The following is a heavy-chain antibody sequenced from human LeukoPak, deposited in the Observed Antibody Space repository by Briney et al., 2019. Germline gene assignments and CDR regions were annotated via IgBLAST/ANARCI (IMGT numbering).Heavy chain of an antibody. D-gene: IGHD3-10*01. J-gene: IGHJ4*02. CDR1: GFTFSSYA. V-gene: IGHV3-7*03. CDR3: ARTATPMAYFDY. CDR2: INQDGSEK. Sequence: GGSLRLSCAASGFTFSSYAMSWVRQAPGKGLEWVANINQDGSEKYYVDSVKGRFTISRDNANSSLYLQMNSLRAEDTAVYYCARTATPMAYFDYWGQGTLVTVSS.